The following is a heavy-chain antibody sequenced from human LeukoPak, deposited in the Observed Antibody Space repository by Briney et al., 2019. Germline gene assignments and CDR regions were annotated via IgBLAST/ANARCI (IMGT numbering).Heavy chain of an antibody. J-gene: IGHJ5*01. CDR3: ARGTFGVVHNWFDS. CDR1: GFTFSSYA. V-gene: IGHV3-30-3*01. Sequence: PGRSLRLSCAASGFTFSSYAMHWVRQAPGKGLEWVAVISYDGSNKYYADSVKGRFTISRDNAKNSLYLQMNSLRADDTAIYYCARGTFGVVHNWFDSWGQGTLVTVSS. D-gene: IGHD3-3*02. CDR2: ISYDGSNK.